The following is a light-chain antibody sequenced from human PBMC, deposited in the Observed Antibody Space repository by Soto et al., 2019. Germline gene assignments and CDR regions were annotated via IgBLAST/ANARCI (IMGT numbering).Light chain of an antibody. V-gene: IGLV2-14*01. CDR1: SSDVGGYNY. CDR2: DVT. J-gene: IGLJ1*01. CDR3: SSDTSSSTPYV. Sequence: QSALTQPASVSGSPGQSITISCTGTSSDVGGYNYVSWYQQHPVKAPKLMIYDVTNRPSGVSDRFSGSKSGNTASLNISGLQAEDEADYYCSSDTSSSTPYVFGTGTQVTVL.